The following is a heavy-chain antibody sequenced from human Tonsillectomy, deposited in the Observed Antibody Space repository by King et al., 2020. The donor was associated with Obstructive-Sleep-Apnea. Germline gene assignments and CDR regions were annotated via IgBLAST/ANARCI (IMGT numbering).Heavy chain of an antibody. CDR2: MYYSGST. D-gene: IGHD3-22*01. CDR1: GGSIRSYY. Sequence: QLQESGPGLVKPSETLSLTCTVSGGSIRSYYWSWIRQPPGKGLGWIGYMYYSGSTNYNPSLKSRVTISVDTSKNQFSLKLGSVTAADTAVYYCARDSRDYYDSSGSPSYGMDVWGQGTTVTVSS. CDR3: ARDSRDYYDSSGSPSYGMDV. V-gene: IGHV4-59*01. J-gene: IGHJ6*02.